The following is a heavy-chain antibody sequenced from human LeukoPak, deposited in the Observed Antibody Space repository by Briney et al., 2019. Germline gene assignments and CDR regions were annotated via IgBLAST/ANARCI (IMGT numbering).Heavy chain of an antibody. CDR3: ARGGIAAAGTIGSSWFDP. CDR2: IYYSGST. J-gene: IGHJ5*02. Sequence: PSETLSLTCTVFGGSISSYYWSWIRQPPGKGLEWIGYIYYSGSTNYNPSLKSRVTISVDTSKNQFSLKLISVTAADTAVYYCARGGIAAAGTIGSSWFDPWGQGTLVTVSS. V-gene: IGHV4-59*01. D-gene: IGHD6-13*01. CDR1: GGSISSYY.